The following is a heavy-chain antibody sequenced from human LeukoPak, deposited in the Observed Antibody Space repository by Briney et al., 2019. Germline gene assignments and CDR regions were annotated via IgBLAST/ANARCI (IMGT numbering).Heavy chain of an antibody. CDR2: ISASDGST. J-gene: IGHJ4*02. CDR3: AKLTSGWFEDF. V-gene: IGHV3-23*01. CDR1: GFTFSSYA. D-gene: IGHD6-19*01. Sequence: PGGSLRLSCAASGFTFSSYAVTWVRQAPGKGLEWVSAISASDGSTYYVDSVKGRFTISRDFSKNTLFLQLNSLRAEDTAVYYCAKLTSGWFEDFWGQGTLVTVSS.